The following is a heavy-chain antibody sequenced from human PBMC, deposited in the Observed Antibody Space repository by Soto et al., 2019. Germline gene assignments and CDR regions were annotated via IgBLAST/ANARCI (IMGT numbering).Heavy chain of an antibody. CDR2: ISGSGGST. CDR1: GFTFSSYA. V-gene: IGHV3-23*01. Sequence: GGSLRLSCAASGFTFSSYAMSWVRQAPGKGLEWVSAISGSGGSTYYADSVKGRFTISRDNSKNTLYLQMNSLRAEDTAVYYCARRSSYYDGSGYYYFFDYWGQGALVTVSS. J-gene: IGHJ4*02. CDR3: ARRSSYYDGSGYYYFFDY. D-gene: IGHD3-22*01.